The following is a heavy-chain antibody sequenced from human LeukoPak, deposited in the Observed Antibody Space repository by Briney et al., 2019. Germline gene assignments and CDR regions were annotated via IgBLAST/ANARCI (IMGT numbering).Heavy chain of an antibody. D-gene: IGHD1/OR15-1a*01. CDR3: ARDNNWNTYYMDV. J-gene: IGHJ6*03. V-gene: IGHV3-48*01. CDR1: GFTFSVYT. CDR2: ISSSGSTI. Sequence: HPGGSLRLSCAASGFTFSVYTMNWVRQAPGKGLEWVSHISSSGSTIYYADSGKGRFTISRDNAKNSLYLEMNSLRAEDTAVYYCARDNNWNTYYMDVWGKGTTVTVSS.